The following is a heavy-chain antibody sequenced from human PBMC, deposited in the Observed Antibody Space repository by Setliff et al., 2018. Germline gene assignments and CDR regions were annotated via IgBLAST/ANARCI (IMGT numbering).Heavy chain of an antibody. CDR1: GFTFSRYW. CDR2: IKQDGSEK. D-gene: IGHD3-16*01. V-gene: IGHV3-7*01. Sequence: GGSLRLSCAASGFTFSRYWMSWVRQAPGKGLEWVANIKQDGSEKYYVDSVKGRFIISRDNAKNSLYLQMNSLRAEDTAVYYCARDGGDYWGQGTLVTVSS. J-gene: IGHJ4*02. CDR3: ARDGGDY.